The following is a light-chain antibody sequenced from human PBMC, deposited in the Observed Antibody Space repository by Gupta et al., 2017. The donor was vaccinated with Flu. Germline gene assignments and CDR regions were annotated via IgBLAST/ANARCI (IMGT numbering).Light chain of an antibody. Sequence: QSVLTQPPSASAPPGQRVTISCSGSSSNIGSNTVTWYQQLPGTAPKLLIYSNNQRPSGGPDRVSGSKSGTSASLAISGLQAEEEADYYCAAWDDSRNGPWVFGGGTKLTVL. CDR3: AAWDDSRNGPWV. J-gene: IGLJ3*02. CDR2: SNN. V-gene: IGLV1-44*01. CDR1: SSNIGSNT.